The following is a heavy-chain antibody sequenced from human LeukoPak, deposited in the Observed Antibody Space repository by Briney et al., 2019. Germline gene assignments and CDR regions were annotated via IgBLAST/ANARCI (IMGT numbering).Heavy chain of an antibody. CDR1: GFTLSTYA. J-gene: IGHJ4*02. CDR3: AKDTDYGDHTVDY. CDR2: ISFDGTNK. Sequence: GGSLRLSCAASGFTLSTYAMHWVRQAPGKGLEWVAIISFDGTNKYYGDSVRGRYTISRDNSKNTLYLQMNSLRVEDTAVYYCAKDTDYGDHTVDYWGQGTLVTVSS. V-gene: IGHV3-30*04. D-gene: IGHD4-17*01.